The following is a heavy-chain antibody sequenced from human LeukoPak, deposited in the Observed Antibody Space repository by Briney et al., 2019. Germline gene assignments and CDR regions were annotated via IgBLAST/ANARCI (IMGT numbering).Heavy chain of an antibody. Sequence: VSVKVSCKASGYTFTSYYMHWVRQAPGQGLEWMGIINPSGGSTSYAQKFQGRVTMTRDTSTSTVYMELSSLRSEDTAVYYCYYGSGSHFDYWGQGTLVTVSS. CDR2: INPSGGST. CDR1: GYTFTSYY. D-gene: IGHD3-10*01. CDR3: YYGSGSHFDY. J-gene: IGHJ4*02. V-gene: IGHV1-46*01.